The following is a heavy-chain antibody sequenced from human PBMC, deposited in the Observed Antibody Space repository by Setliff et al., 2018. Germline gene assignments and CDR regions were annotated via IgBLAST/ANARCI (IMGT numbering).Heavy chain of an antibody. CDR2: INPSGGLT. D-gene: IGHD1-26*01. V-gene: IGHV1-46*01. CDR1: GYTLTNYY. CDR3: ATCVGTSWYDYNFYMDV. J-gene: IGHJ6*03. Sequence: ASVKVSCKASGYTLTNYYMHWVRQAPGQGLEWMGIINPSGGLTRYAQNFQGRVTMTTDASTNTAYMELRSLRPDDTAVYYCATCVGTSWYDYNFYMDVWGIGTTVTVSS.